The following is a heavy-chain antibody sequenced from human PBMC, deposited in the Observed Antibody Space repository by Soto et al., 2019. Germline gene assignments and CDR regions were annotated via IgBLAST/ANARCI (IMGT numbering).Heavy chain of an antibody. CDR1: GFTFGGSA. J-gene: IGHJ4*02. CDR3: TRQTDAVQWLVVPTDYNFDY. CDR2: IRSKTNSYAT. V-gene: IGHV3-73*02. D-gene: IGHD6-19*01. Sequence: EGQLVEPGGGLVQPGGSLKLSCAASGFTFGGSAMHWVRQASGKGLEWVGHIRSKTNSYATAYAESVKGRFTISRDDSMNTAYLQMNSLKTEDTAVYFCTRQTDAVQWLVVPTDYNFDYWGQGTLVTVSS.